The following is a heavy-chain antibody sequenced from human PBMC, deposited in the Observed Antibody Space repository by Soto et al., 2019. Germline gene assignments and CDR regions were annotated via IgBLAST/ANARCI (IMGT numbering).Heavy chain of an antibody. D-gene: IGHD3-3*01. J-gene: IGHJ6*03. CDR2: INPNSGGT. CDR3: ARGHPGVFGVVIPTLSGYYMNV. V-gene: IGHV1-2*04. CDR1: GYTFTGYY. Sequence: GASVKVSCKASGYTFTGYYMHWVRQAPGQGLEWMGWINPNSGGTNYAQKFQGWVTMTRDTSISTAYVELSRLRSDDTAVYYCARGHPGVFGVVIPTLSGYYMNVWGKGTTVTVSS.